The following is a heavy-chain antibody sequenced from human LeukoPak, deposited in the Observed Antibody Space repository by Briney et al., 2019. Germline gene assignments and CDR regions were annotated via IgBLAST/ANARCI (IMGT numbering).Heavy chain of an antibody. CDR1: GFTFSSYS. J-gene: IGHJ4*02. CDR2: ISSSGSTI. Sequence: QPGGSLRLSCAASGFTFSSYSMNWVRQAPGKGLEWVSYISSSGSTIYYADSVKGRFTISRDNAKNSLYLQMNSLRAEDTAVYYCARRFWGYSYGFDYWGQGTLVTVSS. CDR3: ARRFWGYSYGFDY. V-gene: IGHV3-48*04. D-gene: IGHD5-18*01.